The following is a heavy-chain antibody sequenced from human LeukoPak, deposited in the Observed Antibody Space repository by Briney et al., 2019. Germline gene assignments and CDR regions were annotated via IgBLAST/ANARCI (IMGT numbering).Heavy chain of an antibody. CDR2: INPSGGST. CDR1: GYTFTSYY. V-gene: IGHV1-46*01. CDR3: VRTRVLMDNYYYYMDV. D-gene: IGHD3-16*01. J-gene: IGHJ6*03. Sequence: GASVTVSCKASGYTFTSYYMHWVRQAPGQGLEWMGIINPSGGSTSYAQKFQGRVTMTRDTSTSTVYMELSSLRSEDTAVYYCVRTRVLMDNYYYYMDVWGRGTTVTVSS.